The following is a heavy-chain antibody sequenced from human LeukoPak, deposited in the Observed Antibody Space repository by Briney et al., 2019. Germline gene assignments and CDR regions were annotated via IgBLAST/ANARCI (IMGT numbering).Heavy chain of an antibody. J-gene: IGHJ3*02. CDR3: AKDRREFNWNPDAFDI. CDR1: GFTFSSYG. D-gene: IGHD1-20*01. Sequence: GGSLRLSCAASGFTFSSYGMHWVRQAPGKGLEWVAFIRSDGSNKDYADSVKGRFTISRDSSKNTLYLYMNSLRPEDTAVFYCAKDRREFNWNPDAFDIWGQGTMVIVSS. CDR2: IRSDGSNK. V-gene: IGHV3-30*02.